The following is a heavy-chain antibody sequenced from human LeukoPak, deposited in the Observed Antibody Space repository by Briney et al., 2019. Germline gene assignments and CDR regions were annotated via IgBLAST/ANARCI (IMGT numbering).Heavy chain of an antibody. J-gene: IGHJ4*02. V-gene: IGHV4-59*01. Sequence: PSETLSLTCTVSGGSISSYYWSWIRQPPGKGLEWIGYIYYSGSTNYNPSLKSRVTISVDTSKNQFSLKLSSVTAADTAVYYWAARSSGWSFDYWGQETLVTVSS. D-gene: IGHD6-19*01. CDR3: AARSSGWSFDY. CDR2: IYYSGST. CDR1: GGSISSYY.